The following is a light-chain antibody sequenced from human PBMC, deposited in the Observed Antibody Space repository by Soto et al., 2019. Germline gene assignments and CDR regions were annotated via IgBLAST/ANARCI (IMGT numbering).Light chain of an antibody. J-gene: IGKJ1*01. CDR2: DAS. CDR1: QRVGGNY. Sequence: ELVLTQSPVTLSLSPGKRATLSCRASQRVGGNYLAWYQQKRGQSPRLLIYDASSRATDIPDRFSGSGSGTDFTLTITKVEPEDFAVYYCQQYGSRTWTFGQGTKLEMK. V-gene: IGKV3-20*01. CDR3: QQYGSRTWT.